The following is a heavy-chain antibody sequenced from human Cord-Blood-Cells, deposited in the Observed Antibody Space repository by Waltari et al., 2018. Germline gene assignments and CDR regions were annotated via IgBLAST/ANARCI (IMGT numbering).Heavy chain of an antibody. CDR1: GGSFSGYY. CDR3: ARGRFGDFVVVPAAILEGWFDP. J-gene: IGHJ5*02. Sequence: QVQLQQWGAGLLKPSETLSLTCAVYGGSFSGYYWSWIRQPPGKGLEWIGEINHSGSTNYNPSLKSRFTISVDTAKNQFSLKLSSVTAADTAVYYCARGRFGDFVVVPAAILEGWFDPWGQGTLVTVSS. CDR2: INHSGST. D-gene: IGHD2-2*02. V-gene: IGHV4-34*01.